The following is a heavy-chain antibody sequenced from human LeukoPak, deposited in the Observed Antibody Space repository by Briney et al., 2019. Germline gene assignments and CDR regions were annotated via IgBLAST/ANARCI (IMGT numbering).Heavy chain of an antibody. CDR3: ARLVGDRTIYDY. CDR2: IKRDGTEK. J-gene: IGHJ4*02. D-gene: IGHD1-26*01. Sequence: GGSLRLSCAASTFTFNTYWMSWVRQAPGKRLEWVATIKRDGTEKYYVDPVKGRFTISRDNAKNSLYLQMNSLRVEDTAVYYCARLVGDRTIYDYWGQGTLVTVSS. V-gene: IGHV3-7*01. CDR1: TFTFNTYW.